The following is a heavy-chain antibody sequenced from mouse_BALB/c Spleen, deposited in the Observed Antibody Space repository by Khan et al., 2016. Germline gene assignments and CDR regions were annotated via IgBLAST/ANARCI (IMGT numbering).Heavy chain of an antibody. Sequence: EVQLVESGPGLVKPSQSLSLTCTVTGYSITSDFAWNWIRQFPGNKLEWMGNISYSGSTSSNPSLKSRIPITRDTSKNQFFLQLNSVTTEDTATYYCARAPPRWYFDVWGAGTTVTVSS. J-gene: IGHJ1*01. CDR3: ARAPPRWYFDV. CDR1: GYSITSDFA. V-gene: IGHV3-2*02. CDR2: ISYSGST.